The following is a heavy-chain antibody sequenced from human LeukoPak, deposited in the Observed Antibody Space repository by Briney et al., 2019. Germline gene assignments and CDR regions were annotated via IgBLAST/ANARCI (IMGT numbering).Heavy chain of an antibody. CDR1: GYIFTKYV. Sequence: ASVKVSCTASGYIFTKYVVHWVRQAPGQRPEWMGWIKADNGDTKYSQNFQDRLTITRDTSASTVYMELSSLTSEDTALYYCARDDCGDTCYPGGYWGQGTLVTVSS. V-gene: IGHV1-3*01. CDR2: IKADNGDT. J-gene: IGHJ4*02. CDR3: ARDDCGDTCYPGGY. D-gene: IGHD2-21*01.